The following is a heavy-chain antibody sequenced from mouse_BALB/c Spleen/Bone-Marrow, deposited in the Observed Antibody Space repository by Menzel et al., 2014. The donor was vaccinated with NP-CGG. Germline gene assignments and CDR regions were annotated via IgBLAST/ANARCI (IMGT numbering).Heavy chain of an antibody. D-gene: IGHD1-2*01. CDR1: GYTSTDYN. Sequence: EVQLQQSGPELVKPGASVKISCKASGYTSTDYNMHWVKQSHGKSLEWIGYIYPYNGGTGYTQKFKSKATLTVDNSSSTAYMELRSLTSEDSAVYYCATRFITTAGYWGQGTTLTVSS. J-gene: IGHJ2*01. V-gene: IGHV1S29*02. CDR3: ATRFITTAGY. CDR2: IYPYNGGT.